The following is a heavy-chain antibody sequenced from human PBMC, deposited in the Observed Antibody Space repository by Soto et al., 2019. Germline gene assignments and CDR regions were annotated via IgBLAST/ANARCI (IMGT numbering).Heavy chain of an antibody. Sequence: SETLSLSCAVSGYSISSGYYWGWIRQPPGKGLEWIGSIYHSGSTYYNPSLKSRVTISVDTSKNQFSLKLSSVTAADTAVYYCARSCEYYDFWSGYYTGHYYYGMDVWGQGTTVTVSS. V-gene: IGHV4-38-2*01. CDR2: IYHSGST. J-gene: IGHJ6*02. CDR3: ARSCEYYDFWSGYYTGHYYYGMDV. CDR1: GYSISSGYY. D-gene: IGHD3-3*01.